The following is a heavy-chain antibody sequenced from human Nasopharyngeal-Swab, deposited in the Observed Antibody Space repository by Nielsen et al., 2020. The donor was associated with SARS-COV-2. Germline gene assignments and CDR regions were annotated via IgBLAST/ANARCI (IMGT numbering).Heavy chain of an antibody. CDR3: VLITMVRGVIQYSYYYYMDV. V-gene: IGHV1-69*06. D-gene: IGHD3-10*01. Sequence: WVGQAPGQGLEWMGGIIPIFGTANYAQKFQGRVTITADKSTSTAYMELSSLRSEDTAVYYCVLITMVRGVIQYSYYYYMDVWGKGTTVTVSS. J-gene: IGHJ6*03. CDR2: IIPIFGTA.